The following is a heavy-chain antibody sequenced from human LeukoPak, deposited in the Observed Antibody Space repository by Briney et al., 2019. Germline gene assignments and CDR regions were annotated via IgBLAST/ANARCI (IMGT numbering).Heavy chain of an antibody. Sequence: PGGSLRLSCAASGFTFNSFAMHWVRQAPGKGLEHLAFIQSDGIYKYYADSVKGRFTISRDNSKNTLYLQMNSLRAEDTAVYYCAGGGGDGYNPFDYWGQGTLVTVSS. J-gene: IGHJ4*02. CDR3: AGGGGDGYNPFDY. V-gene: IGHV3-30*12. CDR2: IQSDGIYK. D-gene: IGHD5-24*01. CDR1: GFTFNSFA.